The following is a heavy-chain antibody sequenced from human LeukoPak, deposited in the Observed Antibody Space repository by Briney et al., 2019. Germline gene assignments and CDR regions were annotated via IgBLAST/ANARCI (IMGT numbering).Heavy chain of an antibody. Sequence: SVKVSCKASGGTFSSYTISWVRQAPGQGLEWMGRIIPILGIANYAQKFQGRVTITADKSTCTAYMELSSLTSEDTAVYYCARVLYSGSYYGAFDIWGQGTMVTVSS. V-gene: IGHV1-69*02. D-gene: IGHD1-26*01. CDR3: ARVLYSGSYYGAFDI. J-gene: IGHJ3*02. CDR1: GGTFSSYT. CDR2: IIPILGIA.